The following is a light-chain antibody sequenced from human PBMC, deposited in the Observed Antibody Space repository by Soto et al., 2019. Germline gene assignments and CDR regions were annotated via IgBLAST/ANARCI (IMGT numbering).Light chain of an antibody. V-gene: IGLV1-40*01. CDR3: QSYDSSLSAYV. CDR2: YNS. Sequence: QSVLTQPPSVSGAPGQRVTISCTGTSSNIGAGYDVHWYQHPPGTAPKLLIYYNSNRPSGVPDRFSGSKSATSASLAITGLQAEDEADYYCQSYDSSLSAYVFGTGTKVTVL. CDR1: SSNIGAGYD. J-gene: IGLJ1*01.